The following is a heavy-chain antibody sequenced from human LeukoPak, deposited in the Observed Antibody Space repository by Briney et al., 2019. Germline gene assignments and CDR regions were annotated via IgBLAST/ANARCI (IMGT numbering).Heavy chain of an antibody. Sequence: GGSLRLSCAASGFTFSSYAMSWVRQAPGKGLEWVSAISGSGGSTYYADSVKGRFTISRDNSKNTLYLQMNSLRAEDTAVYYCAKEGGRIVGATGWFDPWGQGTLVTVSS. J-gene: IGHJ5*02. V-gene: IGHV3-23*01. CDR3: AKEGGRIVGATGWFDP. CDR2: ISGSGGST. CDR1: GFTFSSYA. D-gene: IGHD1-26*01.